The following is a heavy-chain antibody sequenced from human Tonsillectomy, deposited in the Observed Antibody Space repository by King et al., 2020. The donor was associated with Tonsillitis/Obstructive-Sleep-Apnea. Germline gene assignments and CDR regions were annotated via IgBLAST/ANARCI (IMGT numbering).Heavy chain of an antibody. CDR1: GGSISSYY. CDR3: ARDMVLEAGGDAFDI. Sequence: QLQESGPGLVKPSETLSLTCTVSGGSISSYYWSWIRQPPGRGLEWXXXXXYSGSXXXNPSLKSRVTISVDTSXNQFSLKLSSXXAADTAVYYCARDMVLEAGGDAFDIWGQGTMVTVSS. D-gene: IGHD2-8*01. CDR2: XXYSGSX. V-gene: IGHV4-59*01. J-gene: IGHJ3*02.